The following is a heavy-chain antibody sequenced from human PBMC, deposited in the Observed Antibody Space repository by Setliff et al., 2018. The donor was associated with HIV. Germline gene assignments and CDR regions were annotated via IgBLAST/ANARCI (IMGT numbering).Heavy chain of an antibody. CDR2: IYYSGTT. CDR1: GGTISSSDYY. Sequence: PSETLSLTCTVSGGTISSSDYYWGWIRQPPGKGLEWIGSIYYSGTTYYNPSLKSRVTISVDTSKNQFSLKLTSVTAADTALYFCARLGDSGYDFRGYFDYWGQGKLVTVSS. J-gene: IGHJ4*02. CDR3: ARLGDSGYDFRGYFDY. D-gene: IGHD5-12*01. V-gene: IGHV4-39*01.